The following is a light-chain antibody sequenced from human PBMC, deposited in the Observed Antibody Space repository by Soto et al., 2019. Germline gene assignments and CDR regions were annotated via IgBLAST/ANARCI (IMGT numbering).Light chain of an antibody. V-gene: IGKV3-20*01. CDR3: QQYGSSPRT. J-gene: IGKJ5*01. CDR1: QSVSSSY. CDR2: GAS. Sequence: EIVLTQSPGTLSLSPGERATLSCRASQSVSSSYLAWYQQKPGQAPRLLIYGASTRATGTPARFSGSGSGTEVTLIISSLQSEDFAVYYCQQYGSSPRTFGQGTRLEI.